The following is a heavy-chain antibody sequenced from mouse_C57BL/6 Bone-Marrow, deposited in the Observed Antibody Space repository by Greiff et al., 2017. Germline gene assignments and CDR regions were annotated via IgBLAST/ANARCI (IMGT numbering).Heavy chain of an antibody. J-gene: IGHJ1*03. CDR3: AREARSYWYFDV. V-gene: IGHV1-69*01. CDR2: IDPSDSYT. CDR1: GYTFTSYW. Sequence: QVQLQQPGAELVMPGASVKLSCKASGYTFTSYWMHWVKQRPGQGLEWIGEIDPSDSYTNYNQKFKGKSTLTVDTSSSTAYMQLSSLTSEDSAVYYCAREARSYWYFDVWGTGTTVTVSS.